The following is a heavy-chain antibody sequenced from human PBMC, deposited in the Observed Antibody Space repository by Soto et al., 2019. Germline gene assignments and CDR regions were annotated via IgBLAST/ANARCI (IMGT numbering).Heavy chain of an antibody. D-gene: IGHD1-1*01. J-gene: IGHJ4*02. V-gene: IGHV3-33*06. CDR2: IWYDGSNK. Sequence: GGSLRLSCAASGFTFSSYGMHWVRQAPGKGLEWVAVIWYDGSNKYYADSVKGRFTIPRDNSKNTLYLQMNSLRAEDTAVYYCAKDHDRDVTGFFDYWGQGTLVTVSS. CDR3: AKDHDRDVTGFFDY. CDR1: GFTFSSYG.